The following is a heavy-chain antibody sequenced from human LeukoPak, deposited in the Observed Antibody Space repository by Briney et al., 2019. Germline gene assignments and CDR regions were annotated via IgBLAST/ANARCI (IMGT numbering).Heavy chain of an antibody. D-gene: IGHD2-15*01. V-gene: IGHV3-23*01. J-gene: IGHJ4*02. CDR1: GFTFSSYD. Sequence: GGSLRLSCAASGFTFSSYDMSWVRQGPGKGLQWVSSISSGGGSAYYADSVKGRFTISRDNSDNTLYLQMNSLRAEDTAVYYCARPRPYCSGGSCLDYWGQGTLVTVSS. CDR2: ISSGGGSA. CDR3: ARPRPYCSGGSCLDY.